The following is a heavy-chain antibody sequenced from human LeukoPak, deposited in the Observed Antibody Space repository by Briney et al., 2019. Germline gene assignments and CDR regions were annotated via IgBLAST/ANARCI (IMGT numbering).Heavy chain of an antibody. J-gene: IGHJ4*02. D-gene: IGHD6-6*01. CDR2: IYSGGST. Sequence: GGSLRLSCAASGFTVSSNYMSWVRQAPGKGLEWVSVIYSGGSTYYADSVKGRFTISRDNSKNTLYLQMNSLRAEDTAVYYCAKEDRSSSRSYFAYWGQGALVTVSS. CDR3: AKEDRSSSRSYFAY. V-gene: IGHV3-53*01. CDR1: GFTVSSNY.